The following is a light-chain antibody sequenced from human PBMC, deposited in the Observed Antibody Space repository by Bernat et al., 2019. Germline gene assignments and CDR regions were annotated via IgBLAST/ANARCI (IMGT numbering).Light chain of an antibody. Sequence: QSALTQPASVSGSPGQSITISCTGTSSDVGGYNYVSWYQQHPGKAPKLMIYDVNNRPSGVSNRFSGSKSGNTASLTISGLQAEDEADYYCSSYTISSTDVFGTGTEVTVL. CDR2: DVN. V-gene: IGLV2-14*03. J-gene: IGLJ1*01. CDR1: SSDVGGYNY. CDR3: SSYTISSTDV.